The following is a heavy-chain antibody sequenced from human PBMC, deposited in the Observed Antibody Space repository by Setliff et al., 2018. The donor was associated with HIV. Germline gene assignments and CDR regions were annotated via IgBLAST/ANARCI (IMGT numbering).Heavy chain of an antibody. V-gene: IGHV1-69*05. D-gene: IGHD3-22*01. CDR1: GGTFSSYV. J-gene: IGHJ1*01. CDR3: ATPMFPNYHDNSVLID. Sequence: SVKVSCKASGGTFSSYVISWVRQAPGQGPEWMGGIIPMYGVTNYAQKFQGRVTITTDESTSTAYLELGSLRSDDTAVYYCATPMFPNYHDNSVLIDWGQGTPVTVSS. CDR2: IIPMYGVT.